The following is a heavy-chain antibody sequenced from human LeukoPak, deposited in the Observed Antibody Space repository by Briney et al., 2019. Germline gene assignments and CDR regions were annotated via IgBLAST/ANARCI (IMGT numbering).Heavy chain of an antibody. Sequence: ASVKVSCKASGYTFTSYGISWVRQAPGQGLEWMGWFSAYNGNTNYAQKLQGRVTMTTDTSTSTAYMELRSLRSDDTAVYYCARDGTLGLLWFGELHHYFDYWGQGTLVTVSS. D-gene: IGHD3-10*01. CDR2: FSAYNGNT. CDR1: GYTFTSYG. V-gene: IGHV1-18*01. J-gene: IGHJ4*02. CDR3: ARDGTLGLLWFGELHHYFDY.